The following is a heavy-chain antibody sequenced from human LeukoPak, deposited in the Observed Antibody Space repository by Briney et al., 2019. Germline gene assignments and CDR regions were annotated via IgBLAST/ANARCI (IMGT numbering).Heavy chain of an antibody. J-gene: IGHJ5*02. CDR1: GGSIGSSSYY. CDR2: IYYSGST. CDR3: ARHFCSSCPYYH. D-gene: IGHD6-13*01. Sequence: SETLSLTCTVSGGSIGSSSYYWGWIRQPPGKGLEWIGSIYYSGSTYYNPSLKSRVTISVDTSKNQFSLKLSSVTAADTAVYYCARHFCSSCPYYHWGQGTLVTVSS. V-gene: IGHV4-39*01.